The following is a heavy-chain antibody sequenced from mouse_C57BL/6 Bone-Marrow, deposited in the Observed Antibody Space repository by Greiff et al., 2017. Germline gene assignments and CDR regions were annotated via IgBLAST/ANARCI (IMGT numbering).Heavy chain of an antibody. J-gene: IGHJ3*01. D-gene: IGHD3-2*02. Sequence: EVHLVESGPELVKPGASVKMSCKASGYTFTDYNMHWVKQSHGKSLEWIGYINPNNGGTSYNQKFKGKATLTVNKSSSTAYMELRSLTSEDSAVYYCADSSAWFAYWGQGTLVTVSA. V-gene: IGHV1-22*01. CDR3: ADSSAWFAY. CDR2: INPNNGGT. CDR1: GYTFTDYN.